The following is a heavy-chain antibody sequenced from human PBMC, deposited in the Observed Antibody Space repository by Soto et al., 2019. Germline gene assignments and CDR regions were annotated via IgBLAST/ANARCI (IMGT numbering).Heavy chain of an antibody. Sequence: PSETLSLTCTVSGGSNIRDGYYWSWIRQHPGKGLEWIAYISYSGSSYSNPSLKSRVTISADTSKNQFSLRLTSVTAADTAVYFCARATPAGPADFCGQGTLVTVSS. V-gene: IGHV4-31*03. CDR3: ARATPAGPADF. CDR2: ISYSGSS. D-gene: IGHD2-2*01. J-gene: IGHJ4*02. CDR1: GGSNIRDGYY.